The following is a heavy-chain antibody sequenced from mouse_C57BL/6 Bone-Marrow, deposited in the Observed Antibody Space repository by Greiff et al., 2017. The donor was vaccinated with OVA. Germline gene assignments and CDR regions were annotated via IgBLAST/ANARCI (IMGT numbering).Heavy chain of an antibody. CDR1: GYSITSGYY. D-gene: IGHD1-1*01. J-gene: IGHJ3*01. CDR2: ISYDGSN. Sequence: EVKLVESGPGLVKPSQSLSLTCSVTGYSITSGYYWNWIRQFPGNKLEWMGYISYDGSNNYNPSLKNRISITRDTSKNQFFLKLNSVTTEDTATYYCARDYGTVSFAYWGQGTLVTVSA. CDR3: ARDYGTVSFAY. V-gene: IGHV3-6*01.